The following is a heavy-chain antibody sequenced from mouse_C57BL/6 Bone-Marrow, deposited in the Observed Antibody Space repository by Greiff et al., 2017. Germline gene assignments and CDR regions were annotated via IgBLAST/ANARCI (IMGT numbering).Heavy chain of an antibody. J-gene: IGHJ4*01. Sequence: VQLQQSGAELARPGASVKLSCKASGYTFTSSGISWVKQRTGQGLEWIGEIYPRSGNTYYNEKFKGKATLTADKSSSTAYMELRSLTSEDSAVXFCARSIWVPYAMDYWGQGTSVTVSS. CDR3: ARSIWVPYAMDY. D-gene: IGHD1-1*02. CDR2: IYPRSGNT. CDR1: GYTFTSSG. V-gene: IGHV1-81*01.